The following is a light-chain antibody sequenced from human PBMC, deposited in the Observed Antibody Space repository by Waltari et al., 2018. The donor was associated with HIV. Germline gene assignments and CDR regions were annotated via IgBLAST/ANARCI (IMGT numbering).Light chain of an antibody. V-gene: IGLV8-61*01. J-gene: IGLJ3*02. CDR3: VLYMGTGIWV. CDR1: SGSVSTSYY. CDR2: STN. Sequence: VTQEPSFSVSPGGTVTLTCGLSSGSVSTSYYPSWYQQTPGQAPRTLIHSTNTRSSGVPDRFSGSILGNKAALTITGAQEDDESDYYCVLYMGTGIWVFGGGTKLTVL.